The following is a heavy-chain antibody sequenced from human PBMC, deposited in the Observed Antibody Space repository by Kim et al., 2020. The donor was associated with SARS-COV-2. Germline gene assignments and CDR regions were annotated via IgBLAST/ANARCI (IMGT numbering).Heavy chain of an antibody. Sequence: SETLSLTCTVSGGSISSYYWSWIRQPPGKGLEWIGYIYYSGSTNYNPSPKSRVTISVDTSKNQFSLKLSSVTAADTAVFYCARRTRGLAAEYFQHWGQGT. J-gene: IGHJ1*01. D-gene: IGHD1-26*01. CDR1: GGSISSYY. CDR3: ARRTRGLAAEYFQH. V-gene: IGHV4-59*08. CDR2: IYYSGST.